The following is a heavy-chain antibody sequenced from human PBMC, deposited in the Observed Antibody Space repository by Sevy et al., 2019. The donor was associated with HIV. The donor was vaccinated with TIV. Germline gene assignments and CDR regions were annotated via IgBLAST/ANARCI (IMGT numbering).Heavy chain of an antibody. CDR1: GGSISSYY. V-gene: IGHV4-59*01. Sequence: KQSQTLSLTCTVSGGSISSYYWSWIRQPPGKGLEWIGYIYYSGSTNYNPSLKSRVTISVDTSKNQFSLKLSSVTAADTAVYYCARDRNAMVQGVNRAYYGMDVWGQGTTVTVSS. J-gene: IGHJ6*02. CDR2: IYYSGST. CDR3: ARDRNAMVQGVNRAYYGMDV. D-gene: IGHD3-10*01.